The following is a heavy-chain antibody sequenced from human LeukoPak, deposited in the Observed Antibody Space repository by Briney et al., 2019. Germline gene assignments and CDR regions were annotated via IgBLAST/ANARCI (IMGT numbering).Heavy chain of an antibody. D-gene: IGHD5-18*01. CDR2: ISGSGGST. Sequence: GGSLRLSCAASGFTFSSYAMSWVRQAPGKGLEWVSAISGSGGSTYYADSVKGRFTISRDNSKNTLYLQMDSLRAEDTAVYYCAKSSYGYDYFDYWGQGTLVTVSS. J-gene: IGHJ4*02. CDR1: GFTFSSYA. CDR3: AKSSYGYDYFDY. V-gene: IGHV3-23*01.